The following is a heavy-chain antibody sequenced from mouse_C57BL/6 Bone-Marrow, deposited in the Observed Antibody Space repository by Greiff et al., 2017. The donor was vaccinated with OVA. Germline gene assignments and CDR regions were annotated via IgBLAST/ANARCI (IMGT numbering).Heavy chain of an antibody. J-gene: IGHJ4*01. Sequence: EVMLVESGGDLVKPGGSLKLSCAASGFTFSSYGMSWVRQTPDKRLEWVATISSGGSYTYYPNSVKGRFTISRDNAKNTLYLQMSSLKSEDTAMYYCARPSNSYYYAMDYWGQGTSVTVSS. CDR3: ARPSNSYYYAMDY. CDR2: ISSGGSYT. D-gene: IGHD2-5*01. CDR1: GFTFSSYG. V-gene: IGHV5-6*02.